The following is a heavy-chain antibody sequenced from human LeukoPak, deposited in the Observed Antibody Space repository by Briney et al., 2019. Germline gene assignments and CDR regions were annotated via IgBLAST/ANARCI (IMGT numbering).Heavy chain of an antibody. CDR3: ARVGRGRNFDY. D-gene: IGHD6-6*01. CDR2: IYYSGST. CDR1: GGSISSYY. V-gene: IGHV4-59*01. Sequence: LETLSLTCTVSGGSISSYYWSWIRQPPGKGLEWIGYIYYSGSTNYNPSLKSRVTISVDTSKNQFSLKLSSVTAADTAVYYCARVGRGRNFDYWGQGTLVTVSS. J-gene: IGHJ4*02.